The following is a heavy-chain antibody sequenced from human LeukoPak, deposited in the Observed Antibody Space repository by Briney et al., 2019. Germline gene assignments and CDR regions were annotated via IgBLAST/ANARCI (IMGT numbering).Heavy chain of an antibody. CDR3: ARDEGYKFDY. CDR1: GFPFSSYG. J-gene: IGHJ4*02. D-gene: IGHD5-18*01. Sequence: GGPLTLSCAASGFPFSSYGMHWVRQAPGKGLEGVAVIWYDGSNKYYPDSVKGRFNISRGNSKNTLYLQMNGLSAEDTALYYGARDEGYKFDYWGQGALVTVSS. CDR2: IWYDGSNK. V-gene: IGHV3-33*01.